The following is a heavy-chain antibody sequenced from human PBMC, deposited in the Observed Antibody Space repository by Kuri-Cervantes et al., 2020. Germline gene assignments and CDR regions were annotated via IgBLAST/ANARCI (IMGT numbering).Heavy chain of an antibody. CDR2: MYTSGST. Sequence: SETLSLTCTVSGGSISSYYWSWIRQPAGKGLEWIGRMYTSGSTNYNPSFKSRVTISVDTSKNQFSLKLSSVTAADTAVYYCARNDYYYYYYMDVWGEGTTVTVSS. V-gene: IGHV4-4*07. CDR1: GGSISSYY. CDR3: ARNDYYYYYYMDV. J-gene: IGHJ6*03.